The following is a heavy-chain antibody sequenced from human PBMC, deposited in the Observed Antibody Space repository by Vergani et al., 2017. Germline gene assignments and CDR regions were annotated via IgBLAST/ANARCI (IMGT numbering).Heavy chain of an antibody. D-gene: IGHD3-22*01. V-gene: IGHV1-46*01. CDR2: INPSGGST. CDR3: ARALRDYYDSSGYSGFDI. J-gene: IGHJ3*02. CDR1: GYTFTSYY. Sequence: QVQLVQSGAEVTKPGASVKVSCKASGYTFTSYYMHWVRQAPGQGLEWMGIINPSGGSTSYAQKFKGRVTMTRDTSTITVYMELSSLRSEDTAVYYCARALRDYYDSSGYSGFDIWGQGTMVTVSS.